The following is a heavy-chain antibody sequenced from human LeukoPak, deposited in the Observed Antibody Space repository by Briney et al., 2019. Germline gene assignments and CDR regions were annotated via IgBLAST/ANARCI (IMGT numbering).Heavy chain of an antibody. Sequence: ASVKVSCKASGYTFTGYYIHWVRQAPGQGLEWMGWINPNSGGRNYAQKVQGSVTMTRDTSISTAYMELSSLRSDDTAVYYCARDGGVSYYYDSSGYYYTPFFFAYWGQGTLVTVSS. V-gene: IGHV1-2*02. CDR1: GYTFTGYY. D-gene: IGHD3-22*01. CDR2: INPNSGGR. J-gene: IGHJ4*02. CDR3: ARDGGVSYYYDSSGYYYTPFFFAY.